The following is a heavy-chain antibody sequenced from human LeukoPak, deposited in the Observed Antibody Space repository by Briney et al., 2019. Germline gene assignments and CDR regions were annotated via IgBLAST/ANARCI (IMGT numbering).Heavy chain of an antibody. D-gene: IGHD2-21*02. J-gene: IGHJ4*02. CDR1: GFTFSRYA. V-gene: IGHV3-23*01. CDR3: AARALASCGGDCYSYYFDY. Sequence: GGSLRLSCAASGFTFSRYAMSWVRQAPGTGLEWVSAISGSASSTYYADSVKGRFTISRDNSKNTLYLQMNSLRAEDTAVYYCAARALASCGGDCYSYYFDYWGQGTLITVSS. CDR2: ISGSASST.